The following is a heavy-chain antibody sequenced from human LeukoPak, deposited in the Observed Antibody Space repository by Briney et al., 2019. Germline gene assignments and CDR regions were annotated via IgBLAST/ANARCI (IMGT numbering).Heavy chain of an antibody. CDR1: GGSISSSSYY. CDR3: ARAEAYYYYYMDV. J-gene: IGHJ6*03. CDR2: IYYSGST. V-gene: IGHV4-39*01. Sequence: SETLSLTCTVSGGSISSSSYYWGWIRQPPGKGLEWIGSIYYSGSTYYNPSLKSRVTISVDTSKNQFSLKLSSVTAADTALYYCARAEAYYYYYMDVWGKGTTVTIFS.